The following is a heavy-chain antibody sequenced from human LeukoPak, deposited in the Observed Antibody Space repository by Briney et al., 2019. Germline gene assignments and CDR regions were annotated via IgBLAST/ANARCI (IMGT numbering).Heavy chain of an antibody. CDR1: GYTFTSYG. Sequence: ASVKVSCKASGYTFTSYGISWVRQAPGQGLEWMGWISAYNGNTNYAQKLQGRVTMTTDTSTSTAYMELRSLRSDDTAVYYCARDSRQRELDFWSGYYDVIFDYWGQGTLVTVSS. V-gene: IGHV1-18*01. CDR2: ISAYNGNT. D-gene: IGHD3-3*01. CDR3: ARDSRQRELDFWSGYYDVIFDY. J-gene: IGHJ4*02.